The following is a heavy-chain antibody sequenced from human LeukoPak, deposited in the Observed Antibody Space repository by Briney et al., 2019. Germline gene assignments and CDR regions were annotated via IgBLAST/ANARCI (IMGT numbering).Heavy chain of an antibody. V-gene: IGHV1-2*02. CDR2: INPNSGGT. J-gene: IGHJ4*02. Sequence: ASVKVSCKASGYTFTGYYMHWVRQAPGQGLECMGWINPNSGGTNYAQKFQGRVTMTRDTSISTAYMELSRLTSDDTAVYYCARVRSTMDHGDYCGQGTLVTVSS. D-gene: IGHD1-14*01. CDR3: ARVRSTMDHGDY. CDR1: GYTFTGYY.